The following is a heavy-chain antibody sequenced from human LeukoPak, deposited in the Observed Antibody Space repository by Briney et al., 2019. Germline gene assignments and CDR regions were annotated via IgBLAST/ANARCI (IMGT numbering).Heavy chain of an antibody. CDR3: ARDLSAVDP. CDR2: IYYSGST. Sequence: SETLSLTCTVSGGSISSSSYYWGWIRQPPGKGLEWIGSIYYSGSTYYNPSLKSRVTISVDTSKNQFSLKLSSVTAADTAVYYCARDLSAVDPWGQGTLATVSS. J-gene: IGHJ5*02. V-gene: IGHV4-39*07. D-gene: IGHD6-25*01. CDR1: GGSISSSSYY.